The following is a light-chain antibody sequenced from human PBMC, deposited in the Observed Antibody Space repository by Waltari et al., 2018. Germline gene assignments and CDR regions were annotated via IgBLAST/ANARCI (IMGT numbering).Light chain of an antibody. V-gene: IGLV1-47*01. CDR2: KNN. J-gene: IGLJ3*02. CDR1: SSNIGSNY. Sequence: QSVLTQPPSASGTPGQTVTISCTGSSSNIGSNYVYWYRQLPGTAPRLRIFKNNQRPSGVPDRFSDSKSGTSASLAINGLRSEDEADYYCAAWDDSLSGLVLGGGTKVTVL. CDR3: AAWDDSLSGLV.